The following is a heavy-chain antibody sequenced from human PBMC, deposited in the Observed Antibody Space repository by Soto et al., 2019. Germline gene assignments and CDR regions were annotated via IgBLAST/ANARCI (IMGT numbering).Heavy chain of an antibody. Sequence: SVKVSCKASGGTFSSYAISWVRQAPGQGLEWMGGIIPIFGTANYAQKFQGRVTITADESTSTAYMELSSLRSEDTAVYYCAGGRTKSSSSVVVCAFDIWGQGTMVTVSS. CDR3: AGGRTKSSSSVVVCAFDI. J-gene: IGHJ3*02. CDR2: IIPIFGTA. V-gene: IGHV1-69*13. CDR1: GGTFSSYA. D-gene: IGHD6-6*01.